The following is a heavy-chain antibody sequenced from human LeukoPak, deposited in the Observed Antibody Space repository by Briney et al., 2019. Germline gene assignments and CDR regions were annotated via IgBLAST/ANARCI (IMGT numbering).Heavy chain of an antibody. J-gene: IGHJ2*01. Sequence: SETLSLTCTVSGGSVSSYYWSWIRQSPGKGLEWIGYIYNSENTKYNSSLESRVTMSIDTSKNRFFLKLSSVTAAYTAVYYCARFYSGPSGWFVLWYFDLWGRGTLVTVSS. CDR1: GGSVSSYY. CDR2: IYNSENT. CDR3: ARFYSGPSGWFVLWYFDL. D-gene: IGHD6-13*01. V-gene: IGHV4-4*09.